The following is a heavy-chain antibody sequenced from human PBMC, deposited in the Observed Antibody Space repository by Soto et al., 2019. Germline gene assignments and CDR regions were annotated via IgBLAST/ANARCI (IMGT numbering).Heavy chain of an antibody. CDR2: ISSSSSYT. Sequence: GGSLRLSCAASGFTFSDYYMSWIRQAPGKGLEWVSYISSSSSYTNYADSMKGRFTISRDNAKNSLYLQMNSLRAEDTAVYYCARVGVWGSYRTYYYFDYWGQGTLVTVSS. V-gene: IGHV3-11*06. D-gene: IGHD3-16*02. CDR3: ARVGVWGSYRTYYYFDY. J-gene: IGHJ4*02. CDR1: GFTFSDYY.